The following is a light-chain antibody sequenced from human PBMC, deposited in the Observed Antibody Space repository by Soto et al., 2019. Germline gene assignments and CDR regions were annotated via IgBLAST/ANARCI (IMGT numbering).Light chain of an antibody. V-gene: IGLV2-14*03. CDR1: SSDVGYYNY. CDR3: SSYTSSSTYV. Sequence: QSALTQPASVSGSPGQSITISCTGTSSDVGYYNYVSWYQQHPGKAPKLMIYDVRNRPSGVSNRFSGSTSGNTASLTISGLQAEDEADYYCSSYTSSSTYVFGTGTKLTVL. CDR2: DVR. J-gene: IGLJ1*01.